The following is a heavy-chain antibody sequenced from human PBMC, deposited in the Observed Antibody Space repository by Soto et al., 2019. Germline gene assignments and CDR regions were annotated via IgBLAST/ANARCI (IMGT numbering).Heavy chain of an antibody. D-gene: IGHD5-12*01. Sequence: GGSLRLSCAASGFTFSSYAMSWVRQAPGKGLEWVSAISGSGGSTYYADSVKGRFTISRDNSKNTLYLQMNSLRAEDTAVYYCAKDREEMATIDIWPYNWFDPWGQGTLVTVSS. CDR1: GFTFSSYA. J-gene: IGHJ5*02. CDR2: ISGSGGST. CDR3: AKDREEMATIDIWPYNWFDP. V-gene: IGHV3-23*01.